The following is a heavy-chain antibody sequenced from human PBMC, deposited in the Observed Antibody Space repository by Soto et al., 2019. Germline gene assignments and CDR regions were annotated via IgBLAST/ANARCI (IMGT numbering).Heavy chain of an antibody. CDR1: GFTFSSYG. Sequence: QVQLVESGGGVVQPGRSLRLSCAASGFTFSSYGMHWVRQAPGKGLEWVAVLSYDGSDKYYGDSVKGRFTISRDNSKNTLYLQMNSLRAEDTAVYYCASLGAWFGESSKPDDAFDIWGQGTMVTVSS. D-gene: IGHD3-10*01. V-gene: IGHV3-30*03. J-gene: IGHJ3*02. CDR2: LSYDGSDK. CDR3: ASLGAWFGESSKPDDAFDI.